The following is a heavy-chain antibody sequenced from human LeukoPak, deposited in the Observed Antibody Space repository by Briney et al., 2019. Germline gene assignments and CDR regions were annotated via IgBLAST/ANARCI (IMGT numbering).Heavy chain of an antibody. CDR1: GFTFSSYS. Sequence: GGSLRLSCAASGFTFSSYSMSWVRQAPGKGLEWVSSISSSSSYIYYADSVKGRFTISRDNAKNSLYLQMNSLRAEDTAVYYCARDFFAKFTMVRGVMGYWGQGTLVTVSS. CDR2: ISSSSSYI. J-gene: IGHJ4*02. D-gene: IGHD3-10*01. CDR3: ARDFFAKFTMVRGVMGY. V-gene: IGHV3-21*01.